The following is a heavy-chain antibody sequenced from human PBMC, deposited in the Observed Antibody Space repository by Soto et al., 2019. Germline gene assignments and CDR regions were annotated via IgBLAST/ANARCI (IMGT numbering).Heavy chain of an antibody. V-gene: IGHV4-31*03. D-gene: IGHD3-22*01. J-gene: IGHJ5*02. CDR3: ARESKYDTSGYPPWFAP. CDR1: VASISSGGYY. Sequence: QVQLQESGPGLVKPSQTLSLTCTVSVASISSGGYYWSWIRQHPGEGLEWIGYIYYSGRTSYNPSLKSRVTISVDTSKNQFSLKLSSVTDAYTAVYYCARESKYDTSGYPPWFAPWGQGTLVTVSS. CDR2: IYYSGRT.